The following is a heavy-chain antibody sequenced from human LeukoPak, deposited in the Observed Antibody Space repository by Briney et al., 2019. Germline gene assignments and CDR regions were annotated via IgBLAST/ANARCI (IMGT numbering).Heavy chain of an antibody. CDR1: AFTFSSYW. J-gene: IGHJ3*02. Sequence: GGSLRLSCAASAFTFSSYWMTWVRQAPGKGLEWVANINQDGGGKYYVDSVKGRFTISRDNAKNTLYLQMDSLRAEDTAVYYCARAHLTGVDEFDIWGQGTMVTVPS. CDR3: ARAHLTGVDEFDI. CDR2: INQDGGGK. V-gene: IGHV3-7*01. D-gene: IGHD2-8*01.